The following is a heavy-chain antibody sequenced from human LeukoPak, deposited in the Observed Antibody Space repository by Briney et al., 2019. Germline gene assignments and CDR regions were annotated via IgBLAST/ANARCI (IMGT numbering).Heavy chain of an antibody. CDR3: AELGITMIGGV. J-gene: IGHJ6*04. CDR1: GFTFSSYE. D-gene: IGHD3-10*02. Sequence: GGSLRLSCAASGFTFSSYEMNWVRQAPGKGLEWVSYISSSGSTIYYADSVKGRFSISRDSAKNSLYLQMNSLRAEDTAVYYCAELGITMIGGVWGKGTTVTISS. V-gene: IGHV3-48*03. CDR2: ISSSGSTI.